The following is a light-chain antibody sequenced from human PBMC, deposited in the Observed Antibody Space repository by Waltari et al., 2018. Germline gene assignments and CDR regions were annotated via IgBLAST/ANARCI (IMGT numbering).Light chain of an antibody. CDR1: QSVSSY. CDR3: QQRSNWPT. V-gene: IGKV3-11*01. CDR2: DAA. Sequence: EIVLTQSPATLPLSPGERATLSCRASQSVSSYLAWYQQKPGQAPRRRIYDAANRATGIPARFSGSGAGTDFTLTISSLEPEDFAVYYCQQRSNWPTFGQGTKVEIK. J-gene: IGKJ1*01.